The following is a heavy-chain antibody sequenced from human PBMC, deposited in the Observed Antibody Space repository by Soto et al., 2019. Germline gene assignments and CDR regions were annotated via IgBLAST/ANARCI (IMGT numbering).Heavy chain of an antibody. CDR1: GGSVTNDNW. CDR2: IYHSGST. Sequence: QVQLQESGPGLVKPSGTLSLTCAVSGGSVTNDNWWSWVRQPPGKGLEWIGEIYHSGSTNYNPSLMSRVTIPIDNSNVDYSPNLTTVAAANSAVYYRVTGGGGGNYWGQGTLVTVSS. CDR3: VTGGGGGNY. D-gene: IGHD7-27*01. J-gene: IGHJ4*02. V-gene: IGHV4-4*02.